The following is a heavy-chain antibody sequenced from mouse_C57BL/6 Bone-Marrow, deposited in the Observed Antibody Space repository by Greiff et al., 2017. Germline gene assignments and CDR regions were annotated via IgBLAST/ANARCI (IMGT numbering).Heavy chain of an antibody. Sequence: QVQLKESGAELAKPGASVKLSCKASGYTFTSYWMHWVKQRPGQGLEWIGYINPSSGYTKYNQKFKDKATLTADKSSSTAYMQLSSLTYEDSEVYYCARRDYGSSYRAMDYWGQGTSVTVSS. D-gene: IGHD1-1*01. CDR3: ARRDYGSSYRAMDY. CDR1: GYTFTSYW. J-gene: IGHJ4*01. V-gene: IGHV1-7*01. CDR2: INPSSGYT.